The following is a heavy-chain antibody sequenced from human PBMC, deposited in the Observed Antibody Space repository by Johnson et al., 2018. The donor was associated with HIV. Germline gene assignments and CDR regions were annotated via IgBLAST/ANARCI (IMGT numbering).Heavy chain of an antibody. D-gene: IGHD6-6*01. V-gene: IGHV3-15*01. CDR2: IKSKTDGGTT. Sequence: VQLVESGGGLVQPGGSLRLSCAASRFSFSSYWMHWVRQAPGKGLEWVGRIKSKTDGGTTDYAAPVKGRFTISRDDSKNTLYLQMNSLRVEDTAVYYCAKGEQLVISRKGHDAFDIWGQGTMVTVSS. CDR1: RFSFSSYW. J-gene: IGHJ3*02. CDR3: AKGEQLVISRKGHDAFDI.